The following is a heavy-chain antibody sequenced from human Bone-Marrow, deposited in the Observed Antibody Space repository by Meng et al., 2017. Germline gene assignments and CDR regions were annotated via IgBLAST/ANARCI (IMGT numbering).Heavy chain of an antibody. CDR2: INHSGST. V-gene: IGHV4-34*01. J-gene: IGHJ5*02. CDR3: ARDLPYASGAGGFDP. CDR1: GGSFSGYY. D-gene: IGHD3-10*01. Sequence: QVHLQQWGAGLLKASETLSLTCAVYGGSFSGYYWSWIRQPPGKGLEWIGEINHSGSTNYNPSLRSRVTRSVDTSKKQFSLKLTSVTAADTAVYYCARDLPYASGAGGFDPWGQGTLVTVSS.